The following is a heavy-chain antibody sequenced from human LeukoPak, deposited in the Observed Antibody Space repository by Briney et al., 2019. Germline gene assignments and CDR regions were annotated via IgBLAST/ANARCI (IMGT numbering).Heavy chain of an antibody. CDR3: ARDASNYYYYYMDV. V-gene: IGHV3-33*08. CDR2: IWYDGSNK. CDR1: GFTFEEYV. Sequence: PGGSLRVSCEASGFTFEEYVVTWVRQAPGKGLEWVAVIWYDGSNKYYADSVKGRFTISRDNSKNTLYLQMNSLRAEDTAVYYCARDASNYYYYYMDVWAKGPRSPSP. D-gene: IGHD4-11*01. J-gene: IGHJ6*03.